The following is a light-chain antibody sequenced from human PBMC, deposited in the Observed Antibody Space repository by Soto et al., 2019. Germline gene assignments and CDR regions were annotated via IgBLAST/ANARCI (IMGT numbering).Light chain of an antibody. CDR2: KTS. V-gene: IGKV1-5*03. Sequence: DIQMTQSPSTLSVSVGDRVSITCRASQTISSWLAWYQQKPGKAPKLLIYKTSNLASGVPSRFSGSGSGTEFTLTISSLQPDDFATYYCQQYNSYRAFGQGTKV. CDR1: QTISSW. J-gene: IGKJ1*01. CDR3: QQYNSYRA.